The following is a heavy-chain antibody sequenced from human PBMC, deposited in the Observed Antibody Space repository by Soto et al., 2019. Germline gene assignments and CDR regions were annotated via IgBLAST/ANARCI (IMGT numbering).Heavy chain of an antibody. CDR1: GYTFTTYG. J-gene: IGHJ4*02. CDR2: ISAHNGNT. CDR3: ARDGYSYASY. V-gene: IGHV1-18*01. Sequence: ASVKVSCKASGYTFTTYGISWVRQAPGQGLEWMGWISAHNGNTKYLQNLQGRVTLTTDTSTSTAYMELRSLRSDDTAVYYCARDGYSYASYWGQGTLVTVSS. D-gene: IGHD3-16*01.